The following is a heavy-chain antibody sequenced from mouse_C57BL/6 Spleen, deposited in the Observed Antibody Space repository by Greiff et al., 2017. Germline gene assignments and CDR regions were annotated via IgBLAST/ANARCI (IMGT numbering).Heavy chain of an antibody. Sequence: EVQLQQSGPVLVKPGASVKMSCKASGYTFTDYYMNWVKQSHGKSLEWIGVINPYNGGTSYNQKFKGKATLTVDKSSSTAYLELNSLTSEDSAVYYCARSPVYYYGSSHDYFDYWGQGTTLTVSS. D-gene: IGHD1-1*01. CDR3: ARSPVYYYGSSHDYFDY. CDR1: GYTFTDYY. V-gene: IGHV1-19*01. CDR2: INPYNGGT. J-gene: IGHJ2*01.